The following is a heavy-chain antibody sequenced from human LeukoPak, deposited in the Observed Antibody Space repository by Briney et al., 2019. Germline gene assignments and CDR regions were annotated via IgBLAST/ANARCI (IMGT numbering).Heavy chain of an antibody. CDR2: IYTSGST. CDR3: ARDRRGYDFWSGYYTAFDI. CDR1: GGSISSYY. J-gene: IGHJ3*02. Sequence: KTSETLSLTCTVSGGSISSYYWSWIRQPAGKGLEWIGRIYTSGSTNYNPSLKSRVTMSVDTSKIQFSLKLSSVTAAGTAVYYCARDRRGYDFWSGYYTAFDIWGQGTMVTVSS. V-gene: IGHV4-4*07. D-gene: IGHD3-3*01.